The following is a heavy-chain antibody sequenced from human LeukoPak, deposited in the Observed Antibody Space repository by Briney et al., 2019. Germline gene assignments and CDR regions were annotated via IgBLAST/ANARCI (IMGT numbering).Heavy chain of an antibody. V-gene: IGHV1-69*13. CDR3: AGDLEMDTAMVTEDYYYYYYMDV. CDR2: IIPIFGTA. J-gene: IGHJ6*03. CDR1: GGTFSSYA. Sequence: SVKVSCKASGGTFSSYAIGWVRQAPGQGLEWMGGIIPIFGTANYAQKFQGRVTITADESTSTAYMELSSLRSEDTAVYYCAGDLEMDTAMVTEDYYYYYYMDVWGKGTTVTVSS. D-gene: IGHD5-18*01.